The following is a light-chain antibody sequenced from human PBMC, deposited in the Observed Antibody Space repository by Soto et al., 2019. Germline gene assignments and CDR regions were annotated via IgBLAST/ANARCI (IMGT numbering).Light chain of an antibody. CDR1: QNIDNK. J-gene: IGKJ1*01. Sequence: EIVMTQCPSTLSVSPGERATLSCRASQNIDNKLVWYQQKPGQVPRLLIYDASTRATGIPARFSGSGSGTEFTLTISSLQSEDFAFYYCQQFHYWWTFGQGTKVDIK. CDR3: QQFHYWWT. V-gene: IGKV3-15*01. CDR2: DAS.